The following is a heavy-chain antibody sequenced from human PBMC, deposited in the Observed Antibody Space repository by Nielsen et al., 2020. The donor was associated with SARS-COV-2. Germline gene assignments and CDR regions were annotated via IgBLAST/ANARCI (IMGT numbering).Heavy chain of an antibody. CDR1: GYTFSHYS. CDR2: INGGDGNT. CDR3: ASRIVAAFDF. D-gene: IGHD1-26*01. J-gene: IGHJ4*02. V-gene: IGHV1-3*01. Sequence: ASVKVSCKASGYTFSHYSLHWERQAPGQGLQWMGWINGGDGNTKYSQEFQGRLTITRDTSASTVYMALSSLRSEDTAIYYCASRIVAAFDFWGQGTLLAVSS.